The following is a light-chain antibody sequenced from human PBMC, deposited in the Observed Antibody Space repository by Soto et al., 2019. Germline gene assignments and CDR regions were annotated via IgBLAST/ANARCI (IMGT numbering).Light chain of an antibody. CDR2: EAS. V-gene: IGKV1-5*03. CDR1: QSISSW. J-gene: IGKJ2*01. Sequence: DIQMTQSPSTLSASVGDSVTITCRASQSISSWLAWYQQKPGTAPKLLIYEASTLESGVPSRFSGIRSGTEFTLSVSSLQPDDFATYYCQQYNDSFPYTFGQGTKVDSK. CDR3: QQYNDSFPYT.